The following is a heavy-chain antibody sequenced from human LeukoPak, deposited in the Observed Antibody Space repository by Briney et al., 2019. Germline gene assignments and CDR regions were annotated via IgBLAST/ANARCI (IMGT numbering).Heavy chain of an antibody. Sequence: SVKVSCKASGGTFSSYAISWVRQAPGQGLEWMGGIIPIFGTANYAQKFQGRVTITADESTSTAYMELSSLRSEDTAVYYCVRSPGYSYGYGRGYFDYWGQGTLVTVSS. CDR1: GGTFSSYA. V-gene: IGHV1-69*13. CDR2: IIPIFGTA. CDR3: VRSPGYSYGYGRGYFDY. J-gene: IGHJ4*02. D-gene: IGHD5-18*01.